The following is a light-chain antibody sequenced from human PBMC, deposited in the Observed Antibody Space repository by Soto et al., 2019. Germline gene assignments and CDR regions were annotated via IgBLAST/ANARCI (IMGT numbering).Light chain of an antibody. CDR3: CSYAGSYTVV. CDR1: SSDVGAYNY. CDR2: DVS. V-gene: IGLV2-11*01. Sequence: QSALTQPRSVSGSPGQSVTISCTGTSSDVGAYNYVSWYQQHPGKVPKLMIYDVSRRPSWVPDRFSGSKSGNTASLTISGLQADDEADYYCCSYAGSYTVVFGGGTKLTVL. J-gene: IGLJ3*02.